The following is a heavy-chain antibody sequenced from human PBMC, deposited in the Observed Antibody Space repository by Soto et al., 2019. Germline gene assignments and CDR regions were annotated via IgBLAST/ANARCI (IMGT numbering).Heavy chain of an antibody. D-gene: IGHD6-19*01. CDR3: ARMPISVPGSS. Sequence: XGSLRLSCAASGFAVSSHYMSWVRQAPGKGLDCVSIIYAGGSTHYTDSVKGRSTISRDISKNTLYLQMDSLRAEDTAVYYCARMPISVPGSSWGQGPLVTVSS. CDR2: IYAGGST. CDR1: GFAVSSHY. J-gene: IGHJ5*02. V-gene: IGHV3-53*01.